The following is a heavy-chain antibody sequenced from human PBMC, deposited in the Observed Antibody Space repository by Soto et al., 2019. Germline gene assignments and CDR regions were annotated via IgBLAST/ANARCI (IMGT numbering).Heavy chain of an antibody. CDR1: GGSISSNTYY. Sequence: QLQLQESGPGLVRPSETLSLTCTVSGGSISSNTYYWGWIRQPPGKGLEWIGSIYYNGFTYYNPSLKGGVTMSVDTSKNQFSLRLSSMTASDTALYYCARKGDFWSGPGEFDPWGQGTLVTVS. CDR2: IYYNGFT. V-gene: IGHV4-39*01. J-gene: IGHJ5*02. CDR3: ARKGDFWSGPGEFDP. D-gene: IGHD3-3*01.